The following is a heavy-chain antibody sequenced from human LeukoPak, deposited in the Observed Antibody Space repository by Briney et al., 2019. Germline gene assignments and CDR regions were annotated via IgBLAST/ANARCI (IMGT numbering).Heavy chain of an antibody. D-gene: IGHD5-24*01. V-gene: IGHV4-59*01. CDR1: GGSISSYY. Sequence: PSETLSLTCTVSGGSISSYYWSWIRQPPGKGLEWIGYIYYSGSTNYNPSLKSRVTISVDTSKNQFSLKLSSVTAADTAVYYCARAMAATLDYWGQGTLVTVSS. CDR2: IYYSGST. J-gene: IGHJ4*02. CDR3: ARAMAATLDY.